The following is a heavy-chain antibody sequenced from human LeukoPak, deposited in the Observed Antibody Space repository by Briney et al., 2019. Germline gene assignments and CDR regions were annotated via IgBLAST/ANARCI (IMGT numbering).Heavy chain of an antibody. D-gene: IGHD3-22*01. J-gene: IGHJ4*02. CDR2: IIPIFGTA. V-gene: IGHV1-69*13. CDR1: GYTFTSYG. CDR3: ARAAYSSGYYYDDY. Sequence: SVKVSCKASGYTFTSYGISWVRQAPGQGLEWMGGIIPIFGTANYAQKFQGRVTITADESTSTAYMELSSLRSEDTAVYYCARAAYSSGYYYDDYWGQGTLVTVSS.